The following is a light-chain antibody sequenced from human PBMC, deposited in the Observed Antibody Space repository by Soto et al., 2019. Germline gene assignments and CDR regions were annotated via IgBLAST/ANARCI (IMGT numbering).Light chain of an antibody. CDR1: QSLLYRSKNKDY. CDR3: QQYFNTPWT. V-gene: IGKV4-1*01. J-gene: IGKJ1*01. Sequence: DIIMTQSPESLAVSLGERATINCKSSQSLLYRSKNKDYLAWYQQKPGQPPRLLIYWASTREFGVSDRFSGSGSGTDFTLTVTSMQAEDVAVYYCQQYFNTPWTFGQGTKVEIK. CDR2: WAS.